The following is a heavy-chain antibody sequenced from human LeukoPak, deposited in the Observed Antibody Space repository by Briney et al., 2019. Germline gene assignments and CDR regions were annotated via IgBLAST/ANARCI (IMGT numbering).Heavy chain of an antibody. CDR1: GFTFDDYA. D-gene: IGHD1-1*01. J-gene: IGHJ4*02. CDR3: AKSQLERRYEYYFDY. CDR2: ISWNSGSI. Sequence: GRSLRLSCAASGFTFDDYAMHWVRQAPGKGLEWVSGISWNSGSIGYADSVKGRFTFSRDNAKNSLYLQMNSLRAEDMALYYCAKSQLERRYEYYFDYWGQGTLVTVSS. V-gene: IGHV3-9*03.